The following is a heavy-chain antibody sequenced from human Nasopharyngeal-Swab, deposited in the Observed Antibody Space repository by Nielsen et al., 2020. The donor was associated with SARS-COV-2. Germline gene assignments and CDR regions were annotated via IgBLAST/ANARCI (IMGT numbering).Heavy chain of an antibody. J-gene: IGHJ4*02. D-gene: IGHD3-10*01. V-gene: IGHV3-23*01. CDR3: AKSMYYFVSGSFPLDY. CDR2: FSGSGDST. CDR1: GFPFSSYA. Sequence: GESLKISCAASGFPFSSYAMSWVRQAPGKGLEWVSGFSGSGDSTYYADSVKGRFTISRDSSKNTLYMQMKSLSAEDTALYYCAKSMYYFVSGSFPLDYWGQGTLVTVSS.